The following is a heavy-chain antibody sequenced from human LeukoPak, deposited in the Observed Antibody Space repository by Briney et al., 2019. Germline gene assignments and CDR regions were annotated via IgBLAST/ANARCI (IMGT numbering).Heavy chain of an antibody. V-gene: IGHV4-38-2*02. Sequence: SETLSLTCTVSGGSISSYYWGWIRQPPGKGLEWIGSIYHSGSTYYNPSLKSRVTISVDTSKNQFSLKLSSVTAADTAVYYCASLRYFDWLLADWYFDLWGRGTLVTVSS. CDR1: GGSISSYY. J-gene: IGHJ2*01. CDR3: ASLRYFDWLLADWYFDL. D-gene: IGHD3-9*01. CDR2: IYHSGST.